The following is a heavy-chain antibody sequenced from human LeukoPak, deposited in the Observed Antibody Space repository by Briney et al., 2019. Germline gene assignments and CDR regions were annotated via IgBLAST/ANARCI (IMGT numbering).Heavy chain of an antibody. CDR2: IYHSGST. CDR1: GYSISSGYY. Sequence: SETLSLTCTVSGYSISSGYYWGWIRPPPGKGLEWIGSIYHSGSTYYNPSLKSRVTISVDTSKNQFSLKLSSVTAADTAVYYCARLGGGLLLDYWGQGTLVTVSS. V-gene: IGHV4-38-2*02. D-gene: IGHD2-15*01. J-gene: IGHJ4*02. CDR3: ARLGGGLLLDY.